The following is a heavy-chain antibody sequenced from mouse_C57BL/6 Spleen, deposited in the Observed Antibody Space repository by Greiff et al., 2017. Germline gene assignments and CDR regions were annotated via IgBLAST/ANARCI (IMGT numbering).Heavy chain of an antibody. CDR2: ISSGGSYT. CDR1: GFTFSSYG. J-gene: IGHJ4*01. Sequence: EVQGVESGGDLVKPGGSLKLSCAASGFTFSSYGMSWVRQTPDKRLEWVATISSGGSYTYYPDSVKGRFTISRDNAKNTLYLQMSRLKSEDTAMYYCARRYGSSQGAMDDGGAGTSVTVSS. CDR3: ARRYGSSQGAMDD. D-gene: IGHD1-1*01. V-gene: IGHV5-6*01.